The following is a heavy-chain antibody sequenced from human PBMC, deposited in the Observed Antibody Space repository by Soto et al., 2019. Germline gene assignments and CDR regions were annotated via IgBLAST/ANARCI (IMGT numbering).Heavy chain of an antibody. CDR1: GFTFNDYA. V-gene: IGHV3-43D*04. J-gene: IGHJ4*02. Sequence: EGSLRLSCAASGFTFNDYAMHWVRQAPGKGLEWVSLISWDGENEFYAASVKGRFTISRDNSNDILYLQMNSLRGEDSALYYCARVAYQSLDFWGQGTLVTVSS. CDR3: ARVAYQSLDF. CDR2: ISWDGENE.